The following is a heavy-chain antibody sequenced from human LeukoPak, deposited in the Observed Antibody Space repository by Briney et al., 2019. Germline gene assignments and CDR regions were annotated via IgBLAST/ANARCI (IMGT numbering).Heavy chain of an antibody. D-gene: IGHD5-18*01. Sequence: SETLSLTCTVSGGSISSYYWSWIRQPPGKGLEWIGYIYYSGSTNYNPSLKSRVTISVDTSKNQFSLKLSSVTAADTAVYYCARGSIQLWPHYYFDYWGQGTLVTVSS. CDR2: IYYSGST. V-gene: IGHV4-59*01. CDR3: ARGSIQLWPHYYFDY. J-gene: IGHJ4*02. CDR1: GGSISSYY.